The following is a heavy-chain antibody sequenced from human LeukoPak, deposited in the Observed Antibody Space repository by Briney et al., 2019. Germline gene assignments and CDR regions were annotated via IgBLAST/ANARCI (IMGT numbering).Heavy chain of an antibody. D-gene: IGHD3-10*01. CDR3: ARHLGSSGSYPFDY. V-gene: IGHV4-39*01. Sequence: SETLSLTCTVSGGSISSSSYYWGWIRQPPGKGLEWIGSIYYSGSTCYNSSLKSRVTMSVDMSKNQFSLILTSVTAADTAVYYCARHLGSSGSYPFDYWGQGTLVTVSS. CDR1: GGSISSSSYY. J-gene: IGHJ4*02. CDR2: IYYSGST.